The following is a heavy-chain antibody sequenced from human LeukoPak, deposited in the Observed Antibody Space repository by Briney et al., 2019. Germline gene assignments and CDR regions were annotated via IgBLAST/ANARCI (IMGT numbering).Heavy chain of an antibody. Sequence: GGSLRVSCAASGFTFSSYSMNWVRQARGKGLEWVSSISSSSSYIYYADSVKGRFTISRDNAKNSLYLQMNSLRAEDTAVYYCARDDYGGNSDSWFDPWGQGTLVTVSS. V-gene: IGHV3-21*01. D-gene: IGHD4-23*01. CDR1: GFTFSSYS. J-gene: IGHJ5*02. CDR3: ARDDYGGNSDSWFDP. CDR2: ISSSSSYI.